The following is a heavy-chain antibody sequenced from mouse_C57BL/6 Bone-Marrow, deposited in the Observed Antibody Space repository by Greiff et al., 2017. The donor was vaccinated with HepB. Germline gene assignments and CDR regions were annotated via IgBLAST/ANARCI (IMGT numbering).Heavy chain of an antibody. CDR2: IDPSDSYT. CDR3: AREFPDYYGSSYDYAMDY. D-gene: IGHD1-1*01. V-gene: IGHV1-69*01. J-gene: IGHJ4*01. Sequence: QVQLQQSGAELVMPGASVKLSCKASGYTFTSYWMHWVKQRPGQGLEWIGEIDPSDSYTNYNQKFKGKSTLTVDKSSSTAYMQLSSLTSEDSAVSYCAREFPDYYGSSYDYAMDYWGQGTSVTVSS. CDR1: GYTFTSYW.